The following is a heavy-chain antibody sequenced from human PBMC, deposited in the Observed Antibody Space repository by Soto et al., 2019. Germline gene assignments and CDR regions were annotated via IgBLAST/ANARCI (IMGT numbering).Heavy chain of an antibody. J-gene: IGHJ5*02. V-gene: IGHV1-18*04. D-gene: IGHD2-21*02. CDR2: ISAYNGNT. Sequence: QVPLVQSGAEVKKPGASVKVSCKASGYTFTSYGIIWVRQAPGQGLEWMGWISAYNGNTNYAQKLQGRVTMTTDTSTSTAYMELRSLRSDDTAVYYCARDSRGYCGGDCWFDPWGQGTLFTVSS. CDR3: ARDSRGYCGGDCWFDP. CDR1: GYTFTSYG.